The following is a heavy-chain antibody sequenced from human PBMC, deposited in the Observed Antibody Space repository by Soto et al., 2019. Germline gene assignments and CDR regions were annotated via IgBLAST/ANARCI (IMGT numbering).Heavy chain of an antibody. D-gene: IGHD6-19*01. CDR3: AKDLFILGSSGWYERGFDY. V-gene: IGHV3-30*18. CDR2: ISYDGSNK. Sequence: SGGSLRLSCAASGFTFSSYGMHWVRQAPGKGLEWVAVISYDGSNKYYADSVKGRFTISRDNSKNTLYLQMNSLRAEDTAVYYCAKDLFILGSSGWYERGFDYWGQGTLVTVSS. J-gene: IGHJ4*02. CDR1: GFTFSSYG.